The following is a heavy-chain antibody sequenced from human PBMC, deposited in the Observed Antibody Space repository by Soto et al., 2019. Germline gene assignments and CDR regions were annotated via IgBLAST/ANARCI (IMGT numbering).Heavy chain of an antibody. J-gene: IGHJ4*02. CDR3: ASVIAYDFWSGYFDY. CDR1: GGTFSSYA. V-gene: IGHV1-69*13. CDR2: IIPIFGTA. D-gene: IGHD3-3*01. Sequence: SVKVSCKASGGTFSSYAISWVRQAPGQGLEWMGGIIPIFGTANYAQKFQGRVTITADESTSTAYMELSSLRSEDTAVYYCASVIAYDFWSGYFDYWAQGTLVTVSS.